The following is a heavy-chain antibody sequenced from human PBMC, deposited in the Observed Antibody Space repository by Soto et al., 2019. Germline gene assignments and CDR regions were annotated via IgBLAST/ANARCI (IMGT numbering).Heavy chain of an antibody. V-gene: IGHV1-2*02. CDR1: GYTFTDYY. D-gene: IGHD3-16*01. Sequence: QVPLVQSGAEVKRPGASVKVSCKASGYTFTDYYIHWVRQAPGQGLEGMGWINPNSGGTNYAQKFQGRVTMARDTSISTAYMELRRLRTDDTAVYYCATLGAGAFDHWGQGSLVTVSS. CDR2: INPNSGGT. J-gene: IGHJ4*02. CDR3: ATLGAGAFDH.